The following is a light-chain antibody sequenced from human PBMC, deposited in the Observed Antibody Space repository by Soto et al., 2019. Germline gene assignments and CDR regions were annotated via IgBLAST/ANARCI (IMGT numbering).Light chain of an antibody. CDR2: GAS. CDR1: QSVSSSY. Sequence: EIVLTQSPGTLSLSPGERATLSCRSSQSVSSSYLAWYQQKPGQAPRLLIYGASSRATGIPDRFSGSGSGTDFTLTISRLEPEDFAVYYCQQYGISPTVGRGTKVEIK. CDR3: QQYGISPT. V-gene: IGKV3-20*01. J-gene: IGKJ1*01.